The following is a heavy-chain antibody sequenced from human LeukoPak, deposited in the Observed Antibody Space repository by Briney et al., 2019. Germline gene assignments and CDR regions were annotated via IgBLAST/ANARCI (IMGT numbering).Heavy chain of an antibody. CDR2: INPNSGVT. Sequence: ASVKVSCKASGYTFIGYWSHWVRQAPGQGLEWMGWINPNSGVTKYAQKFQGRVTMTRDTSISTAYMEVTRLTSDDTAVYYCAREEAEQGSYDRFGFDSWGQGTLVTVSS. J-gene: IGHJ4*02. D-gene: IGHD3-10*01. V-gene: IGHV1-2*02. CDR1: GYTFIGYW. CDR3: AREEAEQGSYDRFGFDS.